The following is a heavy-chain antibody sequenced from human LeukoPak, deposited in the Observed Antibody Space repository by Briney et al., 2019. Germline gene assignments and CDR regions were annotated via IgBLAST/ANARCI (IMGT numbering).Heavy chain of an antibody. CDR1: GFTVSSNY. J-gene: IGHJ6*02. D-gene: IGHD6-6*01. Sequence: PGGSLRLSCAASGFTVSSNYMNWVRQAPGKGLEWVSLISGSGGSTYYADSVKGRFAISRDNSKNTLYLQMNSLRVEDTAVYYCAKGNIAARQDIMDVWGQGTTVTVSS. CDR3: AKGNIAARQDIMDV. V-gene: IGHV3-23*01. CDR2: ISGSGGST.